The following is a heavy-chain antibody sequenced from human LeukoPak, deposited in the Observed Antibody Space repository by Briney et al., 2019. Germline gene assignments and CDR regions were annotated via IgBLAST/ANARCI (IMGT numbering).Heavy chain of an antibody. V-gene: IGHV1-8*01. CDR1: GYTFTSYD. CDR2: MNPNSGNT. Sequence: ASVKVSCKASGYTFTSYDINWVRQATGQGLEWMGWMNPNSGNTGYAQKFQGRVTMTRNTSISTAYMELSSLRSEDTAVYYCAVAYCGGDCYYYYAMDVWGQGTTVIVSS. D-gene: IGHD2-21*02. J-gene: IGHJ6*02. CDR3: AVAYCGGDCYYYYAMDV.